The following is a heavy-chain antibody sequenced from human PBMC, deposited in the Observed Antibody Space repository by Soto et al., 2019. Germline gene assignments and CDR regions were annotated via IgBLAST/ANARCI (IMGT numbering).Heavy chain of an antibody. D-gene: IGHD4-17*01. CDR2: IIPIFGTA. J-gene: IGHJ6*02. CDR1: GGTFSSYA. Sequence: GASVKVSCKASGGTFSSYAISWVRQAPGQGLEWMGGIIPIFGTANYAQKFQGRVTITADESTSTAYMELSSLRSEDTAVYYCARVRGDDYGDYGLVLYYGMDVWGQGTTVTVSS. CDR3: ARVRGDDYGDYGLVLYYGMDV. V-gene: IGHV1-69*13.